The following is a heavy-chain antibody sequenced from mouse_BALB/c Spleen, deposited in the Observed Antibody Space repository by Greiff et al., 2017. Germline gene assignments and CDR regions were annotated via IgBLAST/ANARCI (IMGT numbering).Heavy chain of an antibody. V-gene: IGHV1-69*02. Sequence: QVQLQQPGAELVKPGAPVKLSCKASGYTFTSYWMNWVKQRPGRGLEWIGRIDPSDSETHYNQKFKDKATLTVDKSSSTAYIQLSSLTSEDSAVYYCATTVVEDYYAMDYWGQGTSVTVSS. J-gene: IGHJ4*01. CDR3: ATTVVEDYYAMDY. CDR2: IDPSDSET. CDR1: GYTFTSYW. D-gene: IGHD1-1*01.